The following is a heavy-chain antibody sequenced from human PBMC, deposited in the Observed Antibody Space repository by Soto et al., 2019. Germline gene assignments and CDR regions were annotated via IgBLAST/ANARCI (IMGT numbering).Heavy chain of an antibody. CDR2: ISAYNGNT. CDR3: ARLYDFWSGLPGFDP. D-gene: IGHD3-3*01. J-gene: IGHJ5*02. Sequence: ASVKVSCKASGYTFTSYGISWVRQAPGQGLEWMGWISAYNGNTNYAQKLQGRVTMTTDTSTSTAYMELRSLRSDDTAVYYCARLYDFWSGLPGFDPWGQGTLVTVSS. CDR1: GYTFTSYG. V-gene: IGHV1-18*01.